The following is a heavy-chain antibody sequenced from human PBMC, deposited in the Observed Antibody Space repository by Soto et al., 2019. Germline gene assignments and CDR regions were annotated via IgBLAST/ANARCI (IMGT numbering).Heavy chain of an antibody. J-gene: IGHJ5*02. V-gene: IGHV3-30*18. CDR3: ANTPQYSSGPWWFDP. Sequence: QVQLVESGGGVVQPGRSLRLSCAASGFTFSSYGMHWVRQAPGKGLEWVAVISYDGSNKYYADSVKGRFSISRDNSKNTLYLQMNSLRAEDTAVYYCANTPQYSSGPWWFDPWGQGTLVTVSS. CDR2: ISYDGSNK. CDR1: GFTFSSYG. D-gene: IGHD6-19*01.